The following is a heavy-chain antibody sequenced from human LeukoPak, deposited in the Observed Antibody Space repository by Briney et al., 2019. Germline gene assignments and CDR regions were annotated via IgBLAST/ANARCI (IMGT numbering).Heavy chain of an antibody. CDR2: IYYSGST. D-gene: IGHD6-19*01. V-gene: IGHV4-39*07. J-gene: IGHJ4*02. CDR3: ARISGWYWEVDY. CDR1: GGSINSRSYY. Sequence: PSETLSLTCTVSGGSINSRSYYWGWIRQPPGKGLEWIGNIYYSGSTYYNPSLKSRVTISVDTSKNQFSLKLSSVTAADTAVYYCARISGWYWEVDYWGQGTLVTVSS.